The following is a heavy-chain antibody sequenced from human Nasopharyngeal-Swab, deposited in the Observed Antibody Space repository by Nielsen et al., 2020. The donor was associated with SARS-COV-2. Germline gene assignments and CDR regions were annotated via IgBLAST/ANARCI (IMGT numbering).Heavy chain of an antibody. CDR2: IYHSGST. V-gene: IGHV4-4*02. CDR3: ARARLRFYYYCYMDV. J-gene: IGHJ6*03. Sequence: WIRQPPGKGLEWIGEIYHSGSTNYNPSLKSRVTISVDKSKNQFSLKLSSVTAADTAVYYCARARLRFYYYCYMDVWGKGTTVTVSS. D-gene: IGHD5-12*01.